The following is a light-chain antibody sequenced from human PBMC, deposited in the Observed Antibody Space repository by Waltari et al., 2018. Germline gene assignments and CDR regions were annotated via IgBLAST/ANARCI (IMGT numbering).Light chain of an antibody. CDR1: SGHTNII. CDR2: VNSDGSH. Sequence: QLVLTQSPSASAPLGASVKLTCTLSSGHTNIIIAWHQQHPKKGHRYLMKVNSDGSHNKGDKIPERFSGSSSGAERYLTISSLQSEDEADYYCQTGGHGTWVFGGGTKLTVL. V-gene: IGLV4-69*01. CDR3: QTGGHGTWV. J-gene: IGLJ3*02.